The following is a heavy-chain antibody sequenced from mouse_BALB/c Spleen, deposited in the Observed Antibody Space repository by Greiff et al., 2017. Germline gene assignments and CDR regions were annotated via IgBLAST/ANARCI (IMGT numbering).Heavy chain of an antibody. J-gene: IGHJ4*01. Sequence: EVKVEESGGGLVQPGGSMKLSCVASGFTFSNYWMNWVRQSPEKGLEWVAEIRLKSNNYATHYAESVKGRFTISRDDSKSSVYLQMNNLRAEDTGIYYCTRPEFNHAMDYWGQGTSVTVSS. CDR1: GFTFSNYW. CDR3: TRPEFNHAMDY. CDR2: IRLKSNNYAT. V-gene: IGHV6-6*02. D-gene: IGHD6-1*01.